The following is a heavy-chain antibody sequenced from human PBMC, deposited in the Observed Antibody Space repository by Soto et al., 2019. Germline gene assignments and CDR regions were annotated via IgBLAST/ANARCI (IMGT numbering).Heavy chain of an antibody. CDR3: ARDYYDSSGYYAYDY. Sequence: ASVKGSCKASGYTLTSYGISWVRQAPGQGLEWMGWISAYNGNTNYAQKLQGRVTMTTDTSTSTAYMELRSLRSDDTAVYYCARDYYDSSGYYAYDYWGQGTLVTVSS. V-gene: IGHV1-18*01. CDR2: ISAYNGNT. CDR1: GYTLTSYG. J-gene: IGHJ4*02. D-gene: IGHD3-22*01.